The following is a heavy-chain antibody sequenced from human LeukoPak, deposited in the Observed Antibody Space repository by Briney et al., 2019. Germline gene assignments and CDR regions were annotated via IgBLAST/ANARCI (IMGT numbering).Heavy chain of an antibody. CDR3: ARVTTVTTGGPEWYYYYMDV. D-gene: IGHD4-17*01. CDR2: MNPNSGNT. Sequence: ASVKVSCKASGYTSTSYDINWVRQATGQGLEWMGWMNPNSGNTGYAQKFQGRVTITRNTSISTAYMELSSLRSEDTAVYYCARVTTVTTGGPEWYYYYMDVWGKGTTVTVSS. J-gene: IGHJ6*03. V-gene: IGHV1-8*03. CDR1: GYTSTSYD.